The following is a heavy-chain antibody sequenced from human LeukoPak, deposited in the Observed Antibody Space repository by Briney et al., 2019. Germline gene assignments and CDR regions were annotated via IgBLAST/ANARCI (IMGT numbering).Heavy chain of an antibody. CDR2: INSDGSST. V-gene: IGHV3-74*01. D-gene: IGHD3-10*01. CDR3: ARGIDYYASGSSDWFDP. CDR1: GFTFSSYW. J-gene: IGHJ5*02. Sequence: TGGSLRLSCAASGFTFSSYWMHWVRQAPGKGLVWVSRINSDGSSTSYADSVKGRFTISRDNAKNTVYLQMDSLRAEDTAVYYCARGIDYYASGSSDWFDPSGQGTLGTVSS.